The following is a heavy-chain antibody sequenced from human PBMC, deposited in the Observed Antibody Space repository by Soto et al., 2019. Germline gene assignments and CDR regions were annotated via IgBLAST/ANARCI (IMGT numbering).Heavy chain of an antibody. J-gene: IGHJ6*02. V-gene: IGHV5-51*01. CDR1: GYSLTSYW. D-gene: IGHD3-10*01. Sequence: GESLKISCKGSGYSLTSYWSGWVRQMPGKGLEWMGIIYPGDSDTRYSPSFQGQVTISADKSISTAYLQWSSLKASDTAMYYCAGGGVRGVITRTRDYYGMDVWGQGTTVTVSS. CDR3: AGGGVRGVITRTRDYYGMDV. CDR2: IYPGDSDT.